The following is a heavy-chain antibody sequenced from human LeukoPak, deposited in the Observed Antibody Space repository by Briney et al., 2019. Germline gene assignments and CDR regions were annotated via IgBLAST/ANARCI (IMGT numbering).Heavy chain of an antibody. V-gene: IGHV4-34*01. Sequence: SETLSLTCAVYGGSFSGYYWSWIRQPPGKGLEWIGEINHSGSTNYNPSLKSRVTISVDTSKDQFSLKLSSVTAADTAVYYCARAYDYVWGSYRYFDYWGQGTLVTVSS. J-gene: IGHJ4*02. CDR3: ARAYDYVWGSYRYFDY. D-gene: IGHD3-16*02. CDR2: INHSGST. CDR1: GGSFSGYY.